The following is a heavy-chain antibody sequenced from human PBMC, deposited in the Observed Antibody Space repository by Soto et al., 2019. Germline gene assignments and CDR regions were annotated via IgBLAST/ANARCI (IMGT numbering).Heavy chain of an antibody. V-gene: IGHV3-23*05. D-gene: IGHD2-2*01. Sequence: EVQLLESGGGLAQPGGSLRLSCEASGFSFNAYALSWLRQAPGKGLEWVAVVATTGSTTYYSDSVKGRFTISRDNSRNTLYLQMHSLRVEDTAVYFCANYEVEGAIESYYFDFWGQGTPVTVSS. CDR1: GFSFNAYA. CDR2: VATTGSTT. J-gene: IGHJ4*02. CDR3: ANYEVEGAIESYYFDF.